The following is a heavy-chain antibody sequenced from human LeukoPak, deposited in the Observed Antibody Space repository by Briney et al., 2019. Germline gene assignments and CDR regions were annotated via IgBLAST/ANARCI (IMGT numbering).Heavy chain of an antibody. J-gene: IGHJ6*02. Sequence: PSETLSLTCAVYGGSFSGYYWSWIRQPPGKGLEWIGEINHSGSTNCNPSLKSRVTISVDTSKNQFSLKLSSVTAADTAVYYCARGHYYYYGMDVWGQGTTVTVSS. CDR3: ARGHYYYYGMDV. CDR2: INHSGST. V-gene: IGHV4-34*01. CDR1: GGSFSGYY.